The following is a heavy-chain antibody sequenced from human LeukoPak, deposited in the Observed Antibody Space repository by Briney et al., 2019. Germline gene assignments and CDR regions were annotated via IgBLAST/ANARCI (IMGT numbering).Heavy chain of an antibody. Sequence: SVKVSCKVSGYTLTELSLHWVRQAPGIGLEWMGGFDPEDGETIYAQKFQGRVTMTEDTSTDTAYMELNSLRSEDTAVYYCATGVMGAPPVDDAFDIWGQGTIVTVSS. CDR1: GYTLTELS. D-gene: IGHD1-26*01. V-gene: IGHV1-24*01. CDR2: FDPEDGET. CDR3: ATGVMGAPPVDDAFDI. J-gene: IGHJ3*02.